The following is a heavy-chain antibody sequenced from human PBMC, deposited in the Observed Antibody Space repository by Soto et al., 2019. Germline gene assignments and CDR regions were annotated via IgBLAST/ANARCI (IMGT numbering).Heavy chain of an antibody. CDR2: ISYSTTT. Sequence: GGSLRLSCAASGFTFDDYGMNWVRQAPGKGLEWVSYISYSTTTHYADSVKGRFTISRDNAKNSLYLQMNSLRDEDTAVYYCAREIAAADFDYWGQGILVTVSS. D-gene: IGHD6-13*01. CDR3: AREIAAADFDY. J-gene: IGHJ4*02. CDR1: GFTFDDYG. V-gene: IGHV3-48*02.